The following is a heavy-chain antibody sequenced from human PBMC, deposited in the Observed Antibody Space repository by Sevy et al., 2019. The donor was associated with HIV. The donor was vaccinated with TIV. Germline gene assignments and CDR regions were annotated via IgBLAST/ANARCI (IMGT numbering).Heavy chain of an antibody. CDR3: ARDRGEILHSAFDY. CDR1: GFRFSDYS. V-gene: IGHV3-30*14. D-gene: IGHD3-16*01. J-gene: IGHJ4*02. CDR2: ISYDGRNNK. Sequence: GGSLRLSCAASGFRFSDYSMHWVRQAPGKGLEWVAVISYDGRNNKYNVDSVKGRFTISRDNSKNTLFLQMNSLSAEASAIYYCARDRGEILHSAFDYWGQGTLVTVSS.